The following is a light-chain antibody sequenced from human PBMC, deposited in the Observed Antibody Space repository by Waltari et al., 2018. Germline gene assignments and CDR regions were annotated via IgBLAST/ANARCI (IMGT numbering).Light chain of an antibody. CDR3: QQYYRSRT. CDR2: WAS. J-gene: IGKJ1*01. Sequence: DIVMTQSPDSRAVSLGERATIDCKSSQRVFYRSDNKNYLAWYQHKPGQPPKLLFYWASTRDAVLPDRFSGSGAWTDFPLTINNLQAEDVAVYYCQQYYRSRTFGQGTKVEIK. V-gene: IGKV4-1*01. CDR1: QRVFYRSDNKNY.